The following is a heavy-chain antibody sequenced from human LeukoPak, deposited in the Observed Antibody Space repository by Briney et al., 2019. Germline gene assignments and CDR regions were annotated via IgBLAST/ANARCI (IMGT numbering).Heavy chain of an antibody. Sequence: GESLKISCKESGYTFTNYWIGWVRQMPGKGLEWMGFIRGGGSDIRFNPSFQGQVTMSVDNSIATAYLQWSSLEASDTAMYYCARHNKGNEFDYGDYPGDYYYYYGMDVWGQGTTVTVSS. CDR2: IRGGGSDI. J-gene: IGHJ6*02. V-gene: IGHV5-51*01. CDR3: ARHNKGNEFDYGDYPGDYYYYYGMDV. D-gene: IGHD4-17*01. CDR1: GYTFTNYW.